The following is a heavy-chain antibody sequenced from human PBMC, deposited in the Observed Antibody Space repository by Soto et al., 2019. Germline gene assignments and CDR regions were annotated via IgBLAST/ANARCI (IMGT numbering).Heavy chain of an antibody. J-gene: IGHJ4*02. CDR1: GDSISSSFW. CDR3: ARYDFGTFDY. V-gene: IGHV4-4*02. CDR2: IYHTEST. Sequence: SETLSLTCAVSGDSISSSFWWSWVRQPPGKGLEWIGEIYHTESTVYNLSLKSRVTISVDKSKNQFSLNLDSVTAADTAVYYCARYDFGTFDYWGRGILVTVSS. D-gene: IGHD4-17*01.